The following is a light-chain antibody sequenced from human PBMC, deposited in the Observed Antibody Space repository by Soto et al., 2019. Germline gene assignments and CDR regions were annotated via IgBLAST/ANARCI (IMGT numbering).Light chain of an antibody. Sequence: EIVMTQSASTLSVSPGERATLSCRASQSVSRNLAWYQQKPGQAPRLLIYGSSTRATRIPARFSVSGSGTEFTLTISSLQSEDFAVYYCQQYNNWPPIWTSGHGTRG. J-gene: IGKJ1*01. CDR3: QQYNNWPPIWT. V-gene: IGKV3-15*01. CDR2: GSS. CDR1: QSVSRN.